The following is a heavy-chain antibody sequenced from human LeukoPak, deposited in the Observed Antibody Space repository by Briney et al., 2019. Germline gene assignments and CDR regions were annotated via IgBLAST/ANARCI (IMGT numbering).Heavy chain of an antibody. D-gene: IGHD2-15*01. V-gene: IGHV2-5*02. CDR3: AHRARYCSGGSCFYGWFDP. J-gene: IGHJ5*02. CDR2: IYWDDDK. CDR1: GFSLNTSGVG. Sequence: SGPTLVKPTQTLTLTCTFSGFSLNTSGVGVGWIRQPPGKALEWLALIYWDDDKRYSPSLTSRLTITKDTSKNQVVPTMTNMDPVDTATYYCAHRARYCSGGSCFYGWFDPWGQGTLVTVSS.